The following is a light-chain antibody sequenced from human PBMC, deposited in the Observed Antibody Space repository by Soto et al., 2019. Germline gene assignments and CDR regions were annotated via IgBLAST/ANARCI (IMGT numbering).Light chain of an antibody. CDR2: DAS. V-gene: IGKV1-5*01. Sequence: DIQMTQSPSTLSASVGDRVTITCRASQSISSWLAWYQQKPGKAPKLLIYDASSLESGVPSRFRSSGCATEFTLTISSLQPDDFATYYCQQYNNYWTFGQGTSVEIK. CDR3: QQYNNYWT. CDR1: QSISSW. J-gene: IGKJ1*01.